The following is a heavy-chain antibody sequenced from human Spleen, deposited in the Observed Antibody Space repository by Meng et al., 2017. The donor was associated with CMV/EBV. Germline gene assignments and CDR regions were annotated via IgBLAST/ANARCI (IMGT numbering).Heavy chain of an antibody. V-gene: IGHV1-69*05. CDR1: GGTFSRYD. CDR2: IIPIFGTA. CDR3: ARPAFYYYYGMDV. Sequence: SVKVSCKASGGTFSRYDISWVRQAPGQGLEWMGGIIPIFGTANYAQKFQGRVKITKDESTSTAYMELSSLRSEDTAVYYCARPAFYYYYGMDVWGQGTTVTVSS. J-gene: IGHJ6*02.